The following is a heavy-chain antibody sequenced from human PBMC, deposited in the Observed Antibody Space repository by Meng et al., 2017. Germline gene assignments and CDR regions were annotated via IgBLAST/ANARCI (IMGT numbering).Heavy chain of an antibody. Sequence: ASVKVSCKASGYTFTSYYMHWVRQAPGQGLEWMGIINPSGGSTSYAQKFQGRATMTRDTSTSTVYMELSSLRSEDTAVYYCARGSSQTTQYYYDSSGYYPIWGQGTMVTVSS. CDR2: INPSGGST. D-gene: IGHD3-22*01. J-gene: IGHJ3*02. CDR3: ARGSSQTTQYYYDSSGYYPI. CDR1: GYTFTSYY. V-gene: IGHV1-46*01.